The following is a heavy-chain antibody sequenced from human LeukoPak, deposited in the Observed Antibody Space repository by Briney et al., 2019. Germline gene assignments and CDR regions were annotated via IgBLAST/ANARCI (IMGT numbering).Heavy chain of an antibody. CDR3: VRGHDSTGYFSY. J-gene: IGHJ4*02. CDR1: GYTFTNYT. Sequence: ASAKVSCKTSGYTFTNYTINWVRQAAGQGLEWMGWINTNTGNPTYAQGFTGRFVFSLDTSISTTYLQVSSLKAEDTAVYYCVRGHDSTGYFSYWGQGTLVTVSS. V-gene: IGHV7-4-1*02. CDR2: INTNTGNP. D-gene: IGHD3-22*01.